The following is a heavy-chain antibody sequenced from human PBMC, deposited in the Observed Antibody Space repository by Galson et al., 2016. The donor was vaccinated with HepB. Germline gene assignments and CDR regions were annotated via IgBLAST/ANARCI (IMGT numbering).Heavy chain of an antibody. CDR2: FDPEDGEI. CDR1: GYRLDELS. J-gene: IGHJ4*02. V-gene: IGHV1-24*01. D-gene: IGHD6-13*01. Sequence: SVKVSCKVSGYRLDELSIHWVRQSPEKGLEWMGGFDPEDGEIIYPQKFKGRVTMTEDTSTDTAYMELSSLTSQDTAVYYCATGASAALGDFDNWGQGTLVTVPS. CDR3: ATGASAALGDFDN.